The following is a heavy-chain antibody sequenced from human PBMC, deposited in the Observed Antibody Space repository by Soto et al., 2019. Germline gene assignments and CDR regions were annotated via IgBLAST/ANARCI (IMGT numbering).Heavy chain of an antibody. D-gene: IGHD3-22*01. CDR1: GFTFSSYS. CDR3: ARTTNVYDSSGYYDY. CDR2: ISSSSSYI. V-gene: IGHV3-21*01. J-gene: IGHJ4*02. Sequence: EVQLVESGGGLVKPGGSLRLSCAASGFTFSSYSMNWVRQAPGKGLEWVSSISSSSSYIYYADSVKGRFTISRDNAKNSLYLQMNSLRAEDTAVYYCARTTNVYDSSGYYDYWGQGTLVTVSS.